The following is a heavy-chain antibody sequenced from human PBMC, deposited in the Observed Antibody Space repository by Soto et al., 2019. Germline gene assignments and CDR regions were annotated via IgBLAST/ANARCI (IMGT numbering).Heavy chain of an antibody. D-gene: IGHD3-10*01. Sequence: GRSLRLSCVVSGFTFSTYNMNWVRQAPGKGLEWVSSITTSSSYIYYADSVKGRFTISRDNAKNSLFLQMNSLRAEDTAVYYCARGDSFGSRSYPYYYYYMDVWGKGTTVTVSS. CDR2: ITTSSSYI. CDR1: GFTFSTYN. CDR3: ARGDSFGSRSYPYYYYYMDV. V-gene: IGHV3-21*01. J-gene: IGHJ6*03.